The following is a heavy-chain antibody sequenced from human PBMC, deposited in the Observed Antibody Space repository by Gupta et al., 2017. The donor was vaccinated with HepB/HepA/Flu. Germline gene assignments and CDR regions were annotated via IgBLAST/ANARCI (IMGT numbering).Heavy chain of an antibody. CDR2: INHSGST. Sequence: QVQLQQWGAGLLKPSETLSLTCAVYGGSFSGYYWSWIRQPPGKGLEWIGEINHSGSTNYNPSLKSRVTISVDTSKNQFSLKLSSVTAADTAGYYCARVKRRIAAVDYWGQGTLVTGSS. CDR3: ARVKRRIAAVDY. CDR1: GGSFSGYY. J-gene: IGHJ4*02. D-gene: IGHD6-13*01. V-gene: IGHV4-34*01.